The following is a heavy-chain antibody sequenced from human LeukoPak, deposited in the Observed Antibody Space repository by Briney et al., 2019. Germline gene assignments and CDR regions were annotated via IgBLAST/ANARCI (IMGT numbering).Heavy chain of an antibody. CDR1: GGSFSGYY. CDR2: INHSGST. CDR3: AKSNGYGLIDI. D-gene: IGHD3-22*01. Sequence: PSETLSLTCAVYGGSFSGYYWSWIRQPPGKGLEWIGEINHSGSTNYNPSLKSRVTISVDTSRNQFSLKLNSVTAADTAVYYCAKSNGYGLIDIWGQGTMVTVSS. V-gene: IGHV4-34*01. J-gene: IGHJ3*02.